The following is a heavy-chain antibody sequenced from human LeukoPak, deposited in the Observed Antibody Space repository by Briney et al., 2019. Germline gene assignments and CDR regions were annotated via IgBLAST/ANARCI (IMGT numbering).Heavy chain of an antibody. Sequence: SETLSLTCTVSGGSISSYYWSWIRQPPGKGLEWIGYIYYSGSTNYNPSLKSRVTVSVDTSKNQLSLKLSSVTAADTAVYYSARALVGATSYYYYYMDVWGKGTTVTVSS. J-gene: IGHJ6*03. CDR2: IYYSGST. D-gene: IGHD1-26*01. CDR1: GGSISSYY. V-gene: IGHV4-59*01. CDR3: ARALVGATSYYYYYMDV.